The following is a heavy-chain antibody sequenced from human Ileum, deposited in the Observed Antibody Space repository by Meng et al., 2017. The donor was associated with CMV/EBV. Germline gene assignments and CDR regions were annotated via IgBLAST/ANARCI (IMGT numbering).Heavy chain of an antibody. V-gene: IGHV4-61*01. Sequence: GSLRLSCSVSGGSVSSGSYYWSWIRQPPGKGLEWIGYIYYSGSTNYNPSLKSRVTISVDTSKNQFSLKLSSVTAADTAVYYCARGPYCSSTSCYPFDYWGQGTLVTVSS. CDR3: ARGPYCSSTSCYPFDY. D-gene: IGHD2-2*01. CDR2: IYYSGST. CDR1: GGSVSSGSYY. J-gene: IGHJ4*02.